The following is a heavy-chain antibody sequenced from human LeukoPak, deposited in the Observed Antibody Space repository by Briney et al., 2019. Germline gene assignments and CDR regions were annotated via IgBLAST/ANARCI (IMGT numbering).Heavy chain of an antibody. V-gene: IGHV1-18*01. CDR2: ISAYNGNT. D-gene: IGHD3-22*01. Sequence: ASVKVSCKASGYTFTSYGISWVRQAPGQELEWMGWISAYNGNTNYAQKLQGGVTMTTDTSTSTAYMELRSLRSDDTAVYYCARDVYYYDSSGQSSSRAFDIWGQGTMVTVSS. CDR3: ARDVYYYDSSGQSSSRAFDI. CDR1: GYTFTSYG. J-gene: IGHJ3*02.